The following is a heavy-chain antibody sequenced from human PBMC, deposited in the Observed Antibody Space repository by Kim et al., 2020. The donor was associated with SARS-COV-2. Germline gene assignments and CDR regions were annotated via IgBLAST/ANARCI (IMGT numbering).Heavy chain of an antibody. CDR2: IYCGGSK. V-gene: IGHV3-53*01. CDR1: GFTVSSNY. D-gene: IGHD3-22*01. Sequence: GGSLRLSCAASGFTVSSNYMSWVRQAPGKGLEWVSVIYCGGSKFYADSVKGRFTISRDHSKNTRYLQMNSLRAEDTAVYYCASLGTYYYDSSGYYPNNFDYWGQGTLVTVSS. CDR3: ASLGTYYYDSSGYYPNNFDY. J-gene: IGHJ4*02.